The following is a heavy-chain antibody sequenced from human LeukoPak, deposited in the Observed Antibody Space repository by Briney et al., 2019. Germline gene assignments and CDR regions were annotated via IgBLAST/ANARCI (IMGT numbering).Heavy chain of an antibody. J-gene: IGHJ4*02. Sequence: GGSLRLSCAASGFTFSSHWMSWVRQAPGEGLEWVANIKPDGSENYYVDSVKGRFAISRDNAKNSLYLQMNSLRAEDTAVYYCARTRLGAAYFDYWAQGTLVIVSS. D-gene: IGHD6-13*01. V-gene: IGHV3-7*01. CDR3: ARTRLGAAYFDY. CDR2: IKPDGSEN. CDR1: GFTFSSHW.